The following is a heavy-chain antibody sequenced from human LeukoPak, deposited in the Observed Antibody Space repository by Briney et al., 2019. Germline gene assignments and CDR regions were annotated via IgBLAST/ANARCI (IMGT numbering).Heavy chain of an antibody. CDR1: GFTFSSYW. D-gene: IGHD4-11*01. CDR2: IKQDGSEK. V-gene: IGHV3-7*01. Sequence: GGSLRLSCAASGFTFSSYWMSWVRPAPGKGLEWLANIKQDGSEKYYVDSVKGRFTISRDNAKNSLYLQMNSLRAEDTAVYCCARVGSKGRYYYYGMDVWGQGTTVTVSS. J-gene: IGHJ6*02. CDR3: ARVGSKGRYYYYGMDV.